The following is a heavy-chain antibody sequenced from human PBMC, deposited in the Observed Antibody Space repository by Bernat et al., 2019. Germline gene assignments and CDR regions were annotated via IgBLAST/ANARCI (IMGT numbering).Heavy chain of an antibody. CDR2: IKQDGSEK. CDR1: GFTFSSYW. CDR3: ARRGYSYRYGMDV. Sequence: VQLVESGGCVVHPGRSLRLSCAASGFTFSSYWMSWVRQAPVKGLEWVANIKQDGSEKYYVDSVKGRFTISRDNAKNSLYLQMRRLRAEDTAVYYCARRGYSYRYGMDVWGQGTKVTVS. D-gene: IGHD5-18*01. J-gene: IGHJ6*02. V-gene: IGHV3-7*01.